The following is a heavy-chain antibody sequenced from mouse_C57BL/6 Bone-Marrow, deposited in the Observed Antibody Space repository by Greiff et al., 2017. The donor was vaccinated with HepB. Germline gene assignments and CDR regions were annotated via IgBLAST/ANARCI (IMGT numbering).Heavy chain of an antibody. Sequence: QVQLQQSGAELVKPGASVKMSCKASGYTFTSYWITWVKQRPGQGLEWIGDIYPGSGSTNYNEKFKSKATLTVDTSSSTAYMQLSSLTSEDSAVYYGARPPYGNYARDYWGQGTTLTVSS. CDR2: IYPGSGST. D-gene: IGHD2-1*01. V-gene: IGHV1-55*01. CDR3: ARPPYGNYARDY. J-gene: IGHJ2*01. CDR1: GYTFTSYW.